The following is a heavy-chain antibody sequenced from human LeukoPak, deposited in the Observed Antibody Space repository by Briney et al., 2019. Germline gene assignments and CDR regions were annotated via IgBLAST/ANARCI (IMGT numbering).Heavy chain of an antibody. CDR2: ISGSGGRT. V-gene: IGHV3-23*01. J-gene: IGHJ4*02. D-gene: IGHD5-18*01. Sequence: GGSLRLSCAASGLTFSSYAMSWVRQAPGKGLEWVSAISGSGGRTDYADSVKGRFTISRDNSKNTLYLQMNSLRVEDTAVYYCARDTWIQLWLPDYWGQGTLVTVSS. CDR1: GLTFSSYA. CDR3: ARDTWIQLWLPDY.